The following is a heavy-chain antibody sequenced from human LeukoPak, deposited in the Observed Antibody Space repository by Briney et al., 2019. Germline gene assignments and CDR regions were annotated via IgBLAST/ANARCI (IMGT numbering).Heavy chain of an antibody. V-gene: IGHV3-48*04. J-gene: IGHJ3*02. D-gene: IGHD5-18*01. CDR3: AREIRVDTAMVADAFDI. Sequence: GGSLRLSCAASGFTFSSYSMSWIRQAPGKGLEWVSYISSSGSTIYYADSVKGRFTISRDNAKNSLYLQMNSLRAEDTAVYYCAREIRVDTAMVADAFDIWGQGTMVTVSS. CDR1: GFTFSSYS. CDR2: ISSSGSTI.